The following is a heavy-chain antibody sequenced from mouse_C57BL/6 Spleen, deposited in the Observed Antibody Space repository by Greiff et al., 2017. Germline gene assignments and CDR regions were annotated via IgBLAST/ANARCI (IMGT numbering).Heavy chain of an antibody. J-gene: IGHJ1*03. CDR1: GYTFTSYW. CDR3: ARRYGSSYWYFDV. V-gene: IGHV1-50*01. D-gene: IGHD1-1*01. Sequence: QVQLKQPGAELVKPGASVKLSCKASGYTFTSYWMQWVKQRPGQGLEWIGEIDPSDSYTNYNQKVKGQATLTVDPSSSTAYMQLSSLTSEDSAVYYCARRYGSSYWYFDVWGTGTTVTVSS. CDR2: IDPSDSYT.